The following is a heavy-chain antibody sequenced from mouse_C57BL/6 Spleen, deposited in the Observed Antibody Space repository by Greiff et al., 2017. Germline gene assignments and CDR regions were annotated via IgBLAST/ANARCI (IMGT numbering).Heavy chain of an antibody. D-gene: IGHD2-4*01. CDR1: GYTFTEYT. Sequence: QVQLQQSGAELVKPGASVKLSCKASGYTFTEYTINWVKQRSGQGLEWIGWFYPGGGSIKYNEKFKDKATLTTDKSSSTVYMELSRLTSEASAVYFCARHEFYDYDAVFAYWGQGTLVTVSA. V-gene: IGHV1-62-2*01. J-gene: IGHJ3*01. CDR2: FYPGGGSI. CDR3: ARHEFYDYDAVFAY.